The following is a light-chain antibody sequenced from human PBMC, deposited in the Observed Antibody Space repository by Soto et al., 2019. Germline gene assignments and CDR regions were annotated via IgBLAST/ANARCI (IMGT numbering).Light chain of an antibody. V-gene: IGKV3-20*01. J-gene: IGKJ3*01. CDR2: GAS. Sequence: EIVLTQSPGTLFLSPGERATLSCRASQSVSSSYLAWYQQRPGQAPRLLIFGASYRATGIPDRFSGSGSGTDFTLTISRLEPEDFAVYYCQQYSSSPPEFTFGPGTKVD. CDR1: QSVSSSY. CDR3: QQYSSSPPEFT.